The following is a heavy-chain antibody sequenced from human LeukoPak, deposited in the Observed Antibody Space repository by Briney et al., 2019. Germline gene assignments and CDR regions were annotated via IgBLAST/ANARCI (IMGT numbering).Heavy chain of an antibody. Sequence: ASVKVSCKASGGTFSSYAISWVRQAPGQGLEWMGRIIPIFGIANYAQKFQGRVTITADKSTSTAYMELSSLRSEDTAVYYCARERGTYYYDSSGYYSWGQGTLVTVS. D-gene: IGHD3-22*01. CDR2: IIPIFGIA. J-gene: IGHJ4*02. CDR3: ARERGTYYYDSSGYYS. V-gene: IGHV1-69*04. CDR1: GGTFSSYA.